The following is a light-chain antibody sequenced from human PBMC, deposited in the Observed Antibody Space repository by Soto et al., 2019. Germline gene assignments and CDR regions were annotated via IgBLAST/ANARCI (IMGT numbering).Light chain of an antibody. J-gene: IGLJ1*01. CDR3: FSFTSHSSHYV. CDR1: LSDVGGQTF. Sequence: QSALTQPPSASGSPGQSVTISCTGTLSDVGGQTFVSWYRQDPGKAPKLMIYEVTYRPSGVSDRFSGSKSGNTASLTISGLQAEDEADYYCFSFTSHSSHYVFGTGTKLTVL. V-gene: IGLV2-14*01. CDR2: EVT.